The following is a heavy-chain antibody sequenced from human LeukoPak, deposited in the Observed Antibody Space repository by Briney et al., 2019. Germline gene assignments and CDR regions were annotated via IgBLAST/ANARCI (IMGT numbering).Heavy chain of an antibody. V-gene: IGHV3-23*01. CDR1: GSTFSTYA. J-gene: IGHJ6*02. CDR3: AKSGCLSGSGRLAMDV. D-gene: IGHD3-10*01. CDR2: ISGSGGST. Sequence: GGSLRLSCAASGSTFSTYAMSWVRLAPGKGLEWVSGISGSGGSTYYADSVKGRFTSSRDNSNNTLYVQMNSLRVEDTAVYYCAKSGCLSGSGRLAMDVWGQGTTVTVSS.